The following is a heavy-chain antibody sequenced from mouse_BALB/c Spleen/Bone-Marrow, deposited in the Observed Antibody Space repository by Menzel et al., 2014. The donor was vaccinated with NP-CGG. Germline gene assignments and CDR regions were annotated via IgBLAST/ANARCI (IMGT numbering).Heavy chain of an antibody. D-gene: IGHD2-14*01. CDR3: ARGHYRYDAYAMDY. Sequence: EVQLVESGGGLVKPGGSLRLFCAASGFTFSSYGMSWVRQTPEKRLEWVATISGGGSYTYYPDSVKGRFTISRDNAKNNLYLQMSSLRSEDTALYYCARGHYRYDAYAMDYWGQGSAVTVSS. V-gene: IGHV5-9-2*01. CDR2: ISGGGSYT. J-gene: IGHJ4*01. CDR1: GFTFSSYG.